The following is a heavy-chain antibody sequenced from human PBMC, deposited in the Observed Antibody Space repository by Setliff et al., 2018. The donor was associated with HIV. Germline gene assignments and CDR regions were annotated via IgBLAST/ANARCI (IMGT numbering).Heavy chain of an antibody. D-gene: IGHD2-15*01. CDR1: GGSMSSYF. CDR2: IYNSGGT. Sequence: SETLSLTCTVSGGSMSSYFWSWVRQSPGKGLEWIGYIYNSGGTNYNPSLKSRVTISLDTSKNQFSLKLSSVAAADTAVYYCARDDRCSGGCCYSYWGQGALVTVSS. V-gene: IGHV4-4*08. CDR3: ARDDRCSGGCCYSY. J-gene: IGHJ4*02.